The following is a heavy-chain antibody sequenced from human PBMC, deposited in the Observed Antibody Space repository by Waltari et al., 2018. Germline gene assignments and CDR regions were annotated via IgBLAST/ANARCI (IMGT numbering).Heavy chain of an antibody. J-gene: IGHJ4*02. V-gene: IGHV4-59*11. CDR2: IYYSGST. CDR3: ARADGSSWYPDY. CDR1: GGSISSHY. D-gene: IGHD6-13*01. Sequence: QVQLQESGPGLVKPSETLSLTCTVSGGSISSHYWSWIRQPPGKGLEWIGYIYYSGSTNYNPSLKSRVTISVDTSKNQFSLKLSSVTAADTAVYYSARADGSSWYPDYWGQGTLVTVSS.